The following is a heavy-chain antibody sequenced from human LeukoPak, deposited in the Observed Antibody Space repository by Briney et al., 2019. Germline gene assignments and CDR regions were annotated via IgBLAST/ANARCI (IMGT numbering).Heavy chain of an antibody. V-gene: IGHV3-48*02. J-gene: IGHJ4*02. Sequence: GGSLRLSCAASGFTFSSYNMNWVRQAPGKGLEWVSDISSSGSTIYFADSVKGRFTISRDNAKNSLYLQMNSLRDEDTAVYYCARLEYYYVSGNYYKLFDYWGQGTLATVCS. CDR1: GFTFSSYN. D-gene: IGHD3-10*01. CDR3: ARLEYYYVSGNYYKLFDY. CDR2: ISSSGSTI.